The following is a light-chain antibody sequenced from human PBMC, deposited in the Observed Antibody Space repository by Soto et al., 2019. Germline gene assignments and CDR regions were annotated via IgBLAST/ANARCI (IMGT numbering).Light chain of an antibody. CDR2: RNN. V-gene: IGLV1-47*01. CDR3: ATWDYGLYGI. CDR1: SSNIGSNY. J-gene: IGLJ2*01. Sequence: QSVLTQPPSASGTPGQRITISCSGSSSNIGSNYVFWYQQLPGTAPKLLIYRNNHRPSGVPDRFSASKSGTSASLAISGLRSDDEADYYCATWDYGLYGIFGGGTQLTVL.